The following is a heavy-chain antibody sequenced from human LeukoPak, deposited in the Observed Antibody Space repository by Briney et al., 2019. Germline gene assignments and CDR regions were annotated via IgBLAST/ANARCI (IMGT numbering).Heavy chain of an antibody. V-gene: IGHV3-23*01. CDR1: GFTFNNYA. D-gene: IGHD1-26*01. CDR3: AKEGDDDYLDY. J-gene: IGHJ4*02. CDR2: ISGSGGST. Sequence: GGSLRLSCGASGFTFNNYAMTWVRQAPGKGLEWVSAISGSGGSTYYADSVKGRFTISRDNSKNTLYLQMNSLRPEDTAVYYRAKEGDDDYLDYWGQGTLVTVSS.